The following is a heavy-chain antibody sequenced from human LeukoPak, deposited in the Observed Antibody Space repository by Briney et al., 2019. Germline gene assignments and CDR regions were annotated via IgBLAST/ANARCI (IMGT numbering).Heavy chain of an antibody. CDR3: ARDDYCSGGSCLKHCQH. J-gene: IGHJ1*01. CDR2: IYNSESG. V-gene: IGHV4-31*03. D-gene: IGHD2-15*01. CDR1: GGSISSGGYY. Sequence: PSETLSLTCTVSGGSISSGGYYWSWIRQHPGKGLEWIGNIYNSESGYYNPSLKSRITISVDTSKNQFSLKLSSVTAADTAVYYCARDDYCSGGSCLKHCQHWGQHTLVTVSS.